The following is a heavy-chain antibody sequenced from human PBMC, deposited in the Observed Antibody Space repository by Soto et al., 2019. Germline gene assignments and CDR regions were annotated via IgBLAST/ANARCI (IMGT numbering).Heavy chain of an antibody. J-gene: IGHJ6*02. CDR3: ARHGGYSRKTDYYYGMDV. CDR1: GGSISSSSYY. CDR2: IYYSGST. V-gene: IGHV4-39*01. Sequence: QLQLQESGPGLVKPSETLSLTCTVSGGSISSSSYYWGWIRQPPGKGLEWIGSIYYSGSTYYNPSLKSRVTISVDTSKNQFSLKLSSVTAADTAVYYCARHGGYSRKTDYYYGMDVWGQWTTVTVSS. D-gene: IGHD6-13*01.